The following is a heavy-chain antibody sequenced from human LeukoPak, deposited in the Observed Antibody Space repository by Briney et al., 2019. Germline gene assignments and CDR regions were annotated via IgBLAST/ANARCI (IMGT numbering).Heavy chain of an antibody. CDR2: IYNSGT. J-gene: IGHJ6*02. D-gene: IGHD1-14*01. V-gene: IGHV4-4*07. CDR1: GGSISNNY. CDR3: ARDLNL. Sequence: PSETLSLTCTVSGGSISNNYWGWIRQPAGKGLEWIGRIYNSGTTSNPSLKSRVTMSVDMSKNQLSLKLGSVTAADTAVYYCARDLNLWGQGTTVTVSS.